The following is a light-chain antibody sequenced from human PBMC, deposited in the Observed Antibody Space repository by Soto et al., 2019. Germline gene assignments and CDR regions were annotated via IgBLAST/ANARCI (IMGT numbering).Light chain of an antibody. J-gene: IGKJ3*01. CDR3: QQYGRSSFT. V-gene: IGKV3-20*01. CDR1: QSVSSSY. CDR2: GAS. Sequence: EIVLTQSPGTLSLSPGERATLSCRASQSVSSSYLAWYQQKPGQAPRLLIYGASSRATGIPDRFSGSGSGTDFALNISRLEPEDFAVYYCQQYGRSSFTFGPGTKVVI.